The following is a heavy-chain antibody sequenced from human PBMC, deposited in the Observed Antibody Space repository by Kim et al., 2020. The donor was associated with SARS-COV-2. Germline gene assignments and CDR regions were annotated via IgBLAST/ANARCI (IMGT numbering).Heavy chain of an antibody. Sequence: GGSLRLSCVASGFTFSTSPMGWVRQAPGEGLEWVSRISWDGTGTYYADSVKGRVTMSSDKSKNTVYLHMNSLRVEDTAVYYCAKRGTNSGFDYLGQGAQV. CDR3: AKRGTNSGFDY. CDR2: ISWDGTGT. D-gene: IGHD2-8*01. J-gene: IGHJ4*02. V-gene: IGHV3-23*01. CDR1: GFTFSTSP.